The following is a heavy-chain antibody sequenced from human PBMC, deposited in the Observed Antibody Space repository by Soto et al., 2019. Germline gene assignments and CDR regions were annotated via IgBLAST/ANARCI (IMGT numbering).Heavy chain of an antibody. V-gene: IGHV3-23*01. Sequence: GGSLRLSCAASGFTFSTYAMSWVRQAPGKGLEWVSAIRASGDTTYYADSLKGRFTISRENSKNTQYLQMNSLRAEDTAVYYCAKGGYNAWFDYWGQGT. J-gene: IGHJ4*02. CDR3: AKGGYNAWFDY. CDR1: GFTFSTYA. D-gene: IGHD1-20*01. CDR2: IRASGDTT.